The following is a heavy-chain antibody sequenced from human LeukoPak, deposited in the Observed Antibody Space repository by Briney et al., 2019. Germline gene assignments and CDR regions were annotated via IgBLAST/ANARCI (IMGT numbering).Heavy chain of an antibody. CDR2: IYTSGST. D-gene: IGHD3-9*01. CDR1: GGSISTCY. V-gene: IGHV4-4*07. Sequence: SETLSLTCTVSGGSISTCYWSWIRQPAGKGLEWIGRIYTSGSTNYNPSLKSRVTMSVDTSKNQFSLKMTSVTSADTAVYYCAKGRKDFDTNLGPFDSWGQGILVTVSS. J-gene: IGHJ4*02. CDR3: AKGRKDFDTNLGPFDS.